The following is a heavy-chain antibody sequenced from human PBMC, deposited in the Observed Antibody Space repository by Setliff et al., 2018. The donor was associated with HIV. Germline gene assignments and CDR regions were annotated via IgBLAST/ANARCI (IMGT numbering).Heavy chain of an antibody. CDR3: ARQGDGDNYVVY. Sequence: ETLSLTCTVSGDSISSSSYYWGWVREPPGKGLEWIGTMSYTGSAYYTPSLKSRVTISVDTSKIQFSLRLSTVTAADTAIYYCARQGDGDNYVVYWGQGTLVTVSS. D-gene: IGHD3-16*01. CDR2: MSYTGSA. CDR1: GDSISSSSYY. J-gene: IGHJ4*02. V-gene: IGHV4-39*01.